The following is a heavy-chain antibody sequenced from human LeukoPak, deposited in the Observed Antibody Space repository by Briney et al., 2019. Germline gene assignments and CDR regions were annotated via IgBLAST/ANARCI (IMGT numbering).Heavy chain of an antibody. CDR1: GDSISSYY. CDR3: ARDLDGSGRNDY. D-gene: IGHD3-10*01. V-gene: IGHV4-59*01. J-gene: IGHJ4*02. CDR2: IYYSGSS. Sequence: SETLSLTCTVSGDSISSYYRSWIRQPPGKGLEWIGYIYYSGSSNYNPSLKSRVTISIDTSKNQFSLKLSSVTAADTAVYYCARDLDGSGRNDYWGQGTLVTVSS.